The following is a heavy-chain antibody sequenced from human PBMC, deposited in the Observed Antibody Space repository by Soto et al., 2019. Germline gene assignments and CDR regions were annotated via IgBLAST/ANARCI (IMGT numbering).Heavy chain of an antibody. V-gene: IGHV3-64D*08. CDR2: ISSNGGST. D-gene: IGHD6-13*01. CDR1: GFTFSSYA. J-gene: IGHJ4*02. CDR3: VKDAYSSSWYYFDY. Sequence: GGSLRLSCSASGFTFSSYAMHWGRQAPGKGLEYVSAISSNGGSTYYADSVKGRFTISRDNSKNTLYLQMSSLRAEDTAVYYCVKDAYSSSWYYFDYWGQGTLVTVSS.